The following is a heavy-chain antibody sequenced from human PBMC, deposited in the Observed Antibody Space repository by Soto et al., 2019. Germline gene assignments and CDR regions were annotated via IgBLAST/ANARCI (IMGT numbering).Heavy chain of an antibody. CDR1: GFTFSNYG. Sequence: QAQLVESGGGVVQPGRSLRLSCAASGFTFSNYGMHWVRQAPGKGLEWVALIWFDGSNDDYTDSVKGRFTISRDNFKNTLYLQMNSLSAEDTAVYYCARPRTTVVTPLDAFDIWGQGTMVTVSS. CDR2: IWFDGSND. J-gene: IGHJ3*02. CDR3: ARPRTTVVTPLDAFDI. V-gene: IGHV3-33*01. D-gene: IGHD4-17*01.